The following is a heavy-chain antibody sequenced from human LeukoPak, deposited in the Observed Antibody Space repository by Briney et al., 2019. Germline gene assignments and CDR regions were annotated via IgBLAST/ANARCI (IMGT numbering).Heavy chain of an antibody. V-gene: IGHV1-18*01. J-gene: IGHJ6*03. CDR1: GYTFTSYG. CDR2: ISAYNGNT. D-gene: IGHD1-26*01. Sequence: ASVKVSCKASGYTFTSYGISWVRQAPGQGLEWMGWISAYNGNTNYAQKLQGRVTMTTDTSTSTAYMELRSLRSDDTAVYYCARAPRIVGASQVIYYYMDVWGKGTTVTVSS. CDR3: ARAPRIVGASQVIYYYMDV.